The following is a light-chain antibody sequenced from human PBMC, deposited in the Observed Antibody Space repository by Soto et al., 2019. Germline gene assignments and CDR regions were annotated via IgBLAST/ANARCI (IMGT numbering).Light chain of an antibody. J-gene: IGKJ1*01. Sequence: DIVMTQSPLSLPVTHGEPASISCRSSESLLHSNGYTYLDWYLQKPGQSPQLLIYLGSNRASGVPDRFSGSGSGTDFTLKISRVEAEDVGVYYCMQSLHTRTFGQGTKVEIK. CDR2: LGS. CDR3: MQSLHTRT. V-gene: IGKV2-28*01. CDR1: ESLLHSNGYTY.